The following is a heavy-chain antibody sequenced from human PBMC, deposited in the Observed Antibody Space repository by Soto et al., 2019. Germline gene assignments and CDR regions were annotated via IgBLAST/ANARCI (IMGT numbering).Heavy chain of an antibody. D-gene: IGHD3-3*01. CDR1: GGTFSSYA. Sequence: SVKVSCKASGGTFSSYAISWVRQAPGQGLEWMGGIIPIFGTANYAQKFQGRVTITADESTSTAYMELSSLRSEDTAVYYCASPLFRSGYYTGPGSTDEIYYYYGMDVWGQGTTVTVSS. CDR3: ASPLFRSGYYTGPGSTDEIYYYYGMDV. CDR2: IIPIFGTA. J-gene: IGHJ6*02. V-gene: IGHV1-69*13.